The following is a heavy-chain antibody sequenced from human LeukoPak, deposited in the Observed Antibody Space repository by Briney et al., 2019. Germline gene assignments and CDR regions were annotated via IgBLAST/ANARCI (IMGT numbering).Heavy chain of an antibody. D-gene: IGHD3-9*01. V-gene: IGHV3-30*02. CDR1: GFTFSSYG. CDR3: ARGGYDILTGRPSLGALEDY. Sequence: GGSLRLSCAASGFTFSSYGMHWVRQAPGKGLEWVAFIRYDGSNKYYADSVKGRFTISRDNSKNTLYLQMNSLRAEDTAVYYCARGGYDILTGRPSLGALEDYWGQGTLVTVSS. J-gene: IGHJ4*02. CDR2: IRYDGSNK.